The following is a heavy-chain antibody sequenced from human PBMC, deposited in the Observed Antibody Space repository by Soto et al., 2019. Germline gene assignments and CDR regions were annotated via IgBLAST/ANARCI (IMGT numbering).Heavy chain of an antibody. V-gene: IGHV1-69*01. Sequence: QVQLVQSGAVVKKPGSSVKVSCKASGGTFSSYAISWVRQAPGQGLEWMGGIIPIFGTANYAQKFQGRVTITADESTSTAYMELSSLRSEDTAVYYCARAPGIAAAGNFDYWGQGTLVTVSS. CDR1: GGTFSSYA. D-gene: IGHD6-13*01. CDR3: ARAPGIAAAGNFDY. J-gene: IGHJ4*02. CDR2: IIPIFGTA.